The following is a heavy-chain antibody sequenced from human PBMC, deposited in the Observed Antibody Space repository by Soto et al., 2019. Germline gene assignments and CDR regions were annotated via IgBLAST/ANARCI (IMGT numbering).Heavy chain of an antibody. V-gene: IGHV3-64*02. CDR2: ISRSGDRT. D-gene: IGHD2-15*01. CDR3: ARARCSSGQCYYFDY. J-gene: IGHJ4*02. Sequence: EVQLVESGEGLVQPGGSLRLSCAASGFTFSSYNIHWIRQAPGKGLEFVSAISRSGDRTYYADSVKGRFTITRDNSKNTVWLQMDSLRAEDMAVYYCARARCSSGQCYYFDYWGRGALVSVSS. CDR1: GFTFSSYN.